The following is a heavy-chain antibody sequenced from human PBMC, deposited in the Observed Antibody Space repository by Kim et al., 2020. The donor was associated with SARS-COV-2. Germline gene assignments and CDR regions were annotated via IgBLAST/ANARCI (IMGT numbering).Heavy chain of an antibody. CDR1: GFPFSAFA. D-gene: IGHD2-21*02. Sequence: GGSLRLSCAASGFPFSAFAMHWVRQAPGRGLEWVALISCGGSDKLYADSVKGRFTISRDNSKNTVYLQMTGLTGEDTAVYFCAREPAHIADCGADCSFD. V-gene: IGHV3-30-3*01. CDR2: ISCGGSDK. CDR3: AREPAHIADCGADCSFD. J-gene: IGHJ4*01.